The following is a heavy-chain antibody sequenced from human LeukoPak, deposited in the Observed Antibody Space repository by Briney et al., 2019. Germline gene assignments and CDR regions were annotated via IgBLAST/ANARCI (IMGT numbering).Heavy chain of an antibody. CDR3: ARTASSSWYAELDY. V-gene: IGHV4-59*01. CDR1: GGSISSYY. CDR2: IYYSGST. D-gene: IGHD6-13*01. J-gene: IGHJ4*02. Sequence: PSETLSLTCTVSGGSISSYYWSWIRQPPGKGLEWIGYIYYSGSTNYNPSLKSRVTISVDTSKNQFSLKLTSVTAADTAVYYCARTASSSWYAELDYWGQGTLVTVSS.